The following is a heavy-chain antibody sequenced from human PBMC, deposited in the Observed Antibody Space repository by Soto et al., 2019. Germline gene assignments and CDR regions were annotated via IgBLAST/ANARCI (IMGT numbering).Heavy chain of an antibody. CDR1: GGTFSNDI. V-gene: IGHV1-69*08. D-gene: IGHD5-12*01. Sequence: QVQLVQSGAEVKKPGSSVKVSCKASGGTFSNDIITWVRQAPGQGLEWRGRITPLLDITNYAQTFQGRVTITADKSTSTGYMELNSLRSEDTAVYYCVRDSPIGSTYSGYDGIDYWGQGTLVTVSS. CDR3: VRDSPIGSTYSGYDGIDY. J-gene: IGHJ4*02. CDR2: ITPLLDIT.